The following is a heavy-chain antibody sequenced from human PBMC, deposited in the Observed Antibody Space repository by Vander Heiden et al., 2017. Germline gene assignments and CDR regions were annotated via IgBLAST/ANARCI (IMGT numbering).Heavy chain of an antibody. CDR3: AKDTDYYDSSGPGWFDP. V-gene: IGHV3-23*01. CDR1: GFTFSSYA. J-gene: IGHJ5*02. CDR2: ISGSGGST. Sequence: EVQLLESGGGLVQPGGSLRLSCAPSGFTFSSYAMSWVRQAPGKGLEWVSAISGSGGSTYYADSVKGRFTISRDNSKNTLYLQMNSLRAEDTAVYYCAKDTDYYDSSGPGWFDPWGQGTLVTVSS. D-gene: IGHD3-22*01.